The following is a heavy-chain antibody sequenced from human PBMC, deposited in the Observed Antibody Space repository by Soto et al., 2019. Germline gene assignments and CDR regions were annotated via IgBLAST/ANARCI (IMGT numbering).Heavy chain of an antibody. J-gene: IGHJ4*02. D-gene: IGHD6-13*01. CDR2: IYYSGST. V-gene: IGHV4-39*01. CDR3: APQETGYSSPYYFDY. Sequence: SETLSLTCTVSGGSISSSSYYWGWIRQPPGKGLEWIGSIYYSGSTYYNPSLKSRVTISVDTSKNQFSLKLSSVTAADTAVYYCAPQETGYSSPYYFDYWGQGTLVTVSS. CDR1: GGSISSSSYY.